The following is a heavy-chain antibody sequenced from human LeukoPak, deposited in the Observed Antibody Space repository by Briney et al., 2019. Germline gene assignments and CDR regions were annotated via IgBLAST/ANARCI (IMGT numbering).Heavy chain of an antibody. V-gene: IGHV4-34*01. CDR2: VNQSGGS. D-gene: IGHD1-1*01. J-gene: IGHJ5*02. Sequence: SETVSLTCAVYGESFDSFYWNWVRQAPGKGLEWLGEVNQSGGSDYNPALESRVAISADASKRQFSLKLISVTAADTAVYYCAVRLTTGRLGTATTWFDPWGQGTLVSVSS. CDR1: GESFDSFY. CDR3: AVRLTTGRLGTATTWFDP.